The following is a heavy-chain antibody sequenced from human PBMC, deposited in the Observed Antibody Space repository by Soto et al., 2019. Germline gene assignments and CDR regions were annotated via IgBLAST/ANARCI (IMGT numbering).Heavy chain of an antibody. CDR2: ISPDGTIP. D-gene: IGHD3-16*01. V-gene: IGHV3-74*01. J-gene: IGHJ3*02. CDR1: GFTFSNYW. CDR3: ARFGGDAFDI. Sequence: EVQLVKSGGGLVQPGGSLRLSCAVSGFTFSNYWMHWVRQAPGKGLVWVSTISPDGTIPDYTDSVKGRLAISRDNAKSTLCLQINSLRPEDTAVYYCARFGGDAFDIWGQGTMVTVSS.